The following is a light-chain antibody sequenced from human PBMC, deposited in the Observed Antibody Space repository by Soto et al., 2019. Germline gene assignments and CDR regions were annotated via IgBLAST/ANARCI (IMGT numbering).Light chain of an antibody. CDR1: SSDVGAYNY. CDR3: CSHAGSNTL. Sequence: QSVLTQPPSASGSPGQSVTISCTGTSSDVGAYNYVSWFQQHPGKAPKFVIFDVSERRSGVPDRFSGSKSGNTAYLTVSGLQAEDEANYYCCSHAGSNTLFGGGTKVTVL. CDR2: DVS. V-gene: IGLV2-8*01. J-gene: IGLJ3*02.